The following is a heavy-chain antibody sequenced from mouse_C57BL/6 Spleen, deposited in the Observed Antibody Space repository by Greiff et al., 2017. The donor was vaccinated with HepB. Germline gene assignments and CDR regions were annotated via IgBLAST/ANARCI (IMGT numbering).Heavy chain of an antibody. V-gene: IGHV14-4*01. D-gene: IGHD2-2*01. Sequence: VQLQQSGAELVRPGASVKLSCTASGFNIKDDYMHWVKQRPEQGLEWIGWIDPENGDTEYASKFQGKATITADTSSNTAYLQLSSLTSEDTAVYYCTTSEEYGYDGFAYWGQGTLVTVSA. CDR2: IDPENGDT. CDR3: TTSEEYGYDGFAY. J-gene: IGHJ3*01. CDR1: GFNIKDDY.